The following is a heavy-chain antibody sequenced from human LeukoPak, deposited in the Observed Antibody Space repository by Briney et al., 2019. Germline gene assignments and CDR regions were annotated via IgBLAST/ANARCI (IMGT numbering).Heavy chain of an antibody. CDR2: ISGSGGST. D-gene: IGHD3-10*01. J-gene: IGHJ4*02. CDR1: GFTFSSYA. Sequence: GGSLRLSCAASGFTFSSYAMSWVRQAPGKGLEWVSAISGSGGSTYYADSVKGRFTISRDNSKNTLYLQMNSLRAEDTAVYYCAKVPTEWFGELYFDYWGQGTLVTVSS. CDR3: AKVPTEWFGELYFDY. V-gene: IGHV3-23*01.